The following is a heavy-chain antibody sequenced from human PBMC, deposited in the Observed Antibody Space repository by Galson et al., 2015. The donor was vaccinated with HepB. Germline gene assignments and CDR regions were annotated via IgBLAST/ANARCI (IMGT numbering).Heavy chain of an antibody. CDR2: TNCGDSDT. CDR3: ARQREGGVFDV. V-gene: IGHV5-51*01. CDR1: GYSFTNYG. D-gene: IGHD2-8*01. Sequence: SGAEVKRSGESLKMSCKGSGYSFTNYGIGWVRQMPGKGLEWMGVTNCGDSDTRYSPSFQGQVTFSVDKSISTAHLQWSSLRPSDTAMYYCARQREGGVFDVWGHGTMVIVSS. J-gene: IGHJ3*01.